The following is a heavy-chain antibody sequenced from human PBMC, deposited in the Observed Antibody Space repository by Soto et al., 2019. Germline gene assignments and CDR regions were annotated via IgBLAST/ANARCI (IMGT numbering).Heavy chain of an antibody. J-gene: IGHJ5*02. CDR1: GGSISIYD. D-gene: IGHD3-16*01. V-gene: IGHV4-4*07. CDR3: ARGLLTGWFDP. Sequence: PSETLSLTCTVSGGSISIYDWRWIRLRAGKGLEGIGRMYTSGSIDCSPCRKSGVSMPVDTSMNQFSLKLMSVAAADTAVYYCARGLLTGWFDPWGQGTLVPVS. CDR2: MYTSGSI.